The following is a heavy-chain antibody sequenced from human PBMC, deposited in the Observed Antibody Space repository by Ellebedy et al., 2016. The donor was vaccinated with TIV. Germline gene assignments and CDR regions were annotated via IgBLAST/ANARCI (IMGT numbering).Heavy chain of an antibody. J-gene: IGHJ6*02. V-gene: IGHV1-8*03. Sequence: ASVKVSCKASGYTFTSYDINWVRQATGQGLEWMGWMNPNSGNTGYAQKFQGRVTITADESTSTAYMELSSLRSEDTAVYYCARVWGIFDGFGMDVWGQGTTVTVSS. D-gene: IGHD3-16*01. CDR3: ARVWGIFDGFGMDV. CDR2: MNPNSGNT. CDR1: GYTFTSYD.